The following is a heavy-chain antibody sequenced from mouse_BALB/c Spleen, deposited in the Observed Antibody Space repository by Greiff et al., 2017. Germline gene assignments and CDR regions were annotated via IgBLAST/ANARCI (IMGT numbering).Heavy chain of an antibody. CDR1: GFSLTSYG. D-gene: IGHD2-1*01. Sequence: VQLQQSGPGLVQPSQSLSITCTVSGFSLTSYGVHWVRQSPGKGLEWLGVIWSGGSTDYNAAFISRLSISKDNSKSQVFFKMNSLQANDTAIYYCARRGGNYWFAYWGQGTLVTVSA. CDR3: ARRGGNYWFAY. CDR2: IWSGGST. V-gene: IGHV2-2*02. J-gene: IGHJ3*01.